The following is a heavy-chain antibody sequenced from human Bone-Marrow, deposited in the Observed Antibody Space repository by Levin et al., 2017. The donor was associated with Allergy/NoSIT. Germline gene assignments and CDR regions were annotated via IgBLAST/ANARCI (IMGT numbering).Heavy chain of an antibody. Sequence: PGGSLRLSCRCAGFTFGDHVMSWVRQAPGRGLEWVGSIRSKLYGGTIEYAASVKGRFTISRDDSKSIAYLQMNSLKTEDTAVYYCTRSQYEADLVVVPGLYDKWGPGTLVTVSS. J-gene: IGHJ4*02. CDR3: TRSQYEADLVVVPGLYDK. V-gene: IGHV3-49*04. CDR1: GFTFGDHV. CDR2: IRSKLYGGTI. D-gene: IGHD2-15*01.